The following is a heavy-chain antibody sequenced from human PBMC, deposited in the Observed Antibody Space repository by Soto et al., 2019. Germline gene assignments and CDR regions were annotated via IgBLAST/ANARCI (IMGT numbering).Heavy chain of an antibody. D-gene: IGHD2-21*02. V-gene: IGHV3-23*01. CDR2: ISNSGGST. Sequence: GGSLRLSCAASGLTFKNYAMSWVRQAPGKGLEWVSSISNSGGSTYYADSVQGRFTISRDNSKNTLSLQMNSLRAEDTAIYYCANHRGFLVTQYFFDYWGQGTLVTVSS. J-gene: IGHJ4*02. CDR3: ANHRGFLVTQYFFDY. CDR1: GLTFKNYA.